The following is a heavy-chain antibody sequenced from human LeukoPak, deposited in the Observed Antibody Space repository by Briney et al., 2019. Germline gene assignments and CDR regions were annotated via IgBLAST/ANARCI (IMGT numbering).Heavy chain of an antibody. CDR1: GFIFSTFE. D-gene: IGHD5-18*01. V-gene: IGHV3-66*01. CDR2: IYSGGST. J-gene: IGHJ4*02. Sequence: GGSLRLSCAACGFIFSTFEMRWVRQAPGKGLEWVSVIYSGGSTYYADSVKGRFTISRDNSKNTLYLQMNSLRAEDTAVYYCASTYSYGFVDYWGQGTLVTVSS. CDR3: ASTYSYGFVDY.